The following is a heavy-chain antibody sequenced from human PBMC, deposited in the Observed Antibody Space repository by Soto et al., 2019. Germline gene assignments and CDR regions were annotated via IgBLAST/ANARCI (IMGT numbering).Heavy chain of an antibody. Sequence: SETLSLTCAVYGGSFSGYYWSWIRQPPGKGLEWIGEINHSGSTNYNPSLKSRVTISVDTSKNQFSLKLSSVTAADTAAYYCARAPELRLGELSLYYFDYWGQGTLVTVSS. J-gene: IGHJ4*02. D-gene: IGHD3-16*02. CDR3: ARAPELRLGELSLYYFDY. CDR1: GGSFSGYY. V-gene: IGHV4-34*01. CDR2: INHSGST.